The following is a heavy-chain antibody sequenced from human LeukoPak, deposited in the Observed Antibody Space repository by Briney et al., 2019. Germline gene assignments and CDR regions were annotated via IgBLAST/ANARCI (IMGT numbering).Heavy chain of an antibody. CDR3: ARGTWNCSGGSCYSSFDY. J-gene: IGHJ4*02. V-gene: IGHV4-34*01. CDR2: INHSGST. Sequence: SETLSLTCAVYGGSFSGYYWSWIHQPPGKGLEWIGEINHSGSTNYNPSLKSRVTISVDTSKNQFSLKLSSVTAADTAVYYCARGTWNCSGGSCYSSFDYWGQGTLVTVSS. CDR1: GGSFSGYY. D-gene: IGHD2-15*01.